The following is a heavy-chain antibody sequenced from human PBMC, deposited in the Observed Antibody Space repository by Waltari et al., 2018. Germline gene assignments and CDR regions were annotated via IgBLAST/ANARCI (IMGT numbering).Heavy chain of an antibody. D-gene: IGHD3-3*01. CDR2: IIPILGIA. V-gene: IGHV1-69*04. CDR1: GGTFSSYA. J-gene: IGHJ4*02. Sequence: QVQLVQSGAEVKKPGSSVKVSCKASGGTFSSYAISWVRQAPGQGLEWMGGIIPILGIASYAEKFQGRVAITADESTSTAYMELSSLRSEDTAVYYCARGGREERSGYYLFDYWGQGTLVTVSS. CDR3: ARGGREERSGYYLFDY.